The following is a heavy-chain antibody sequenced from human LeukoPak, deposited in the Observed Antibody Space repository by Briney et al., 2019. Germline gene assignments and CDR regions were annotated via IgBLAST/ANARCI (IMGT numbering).Heavy chain of an antibody. D-gene: IGHD1-26*01. Sequence: TSETLSLTCAVSGGSITTYYWTCVRQPPGKGLEWIGYIYNSGNTNYNPSLTSRVTISADTSKNHFSLNLSSVTAADTAVYYCPRHSGSRFDYWGRGTLVTVSS. J-gene: IGHJ4*02. CDR1: GGSITTYY. CDR3: PRHSGSRFDY. CDR2: IYNSGNT. V-gene: IGHV4-59*08.